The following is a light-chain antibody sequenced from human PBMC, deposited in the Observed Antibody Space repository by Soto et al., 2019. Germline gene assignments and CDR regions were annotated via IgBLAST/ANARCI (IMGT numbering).Light chain of an antibody. V-gene: IGKV3-20*01. Sequence: EVVLTQSPGTLSLSPGERASLSCRASQSVSNNYLAWYQQKPGQSPKLLIFGSSDRATGIPDRFSGSGSGTDFTLTIRRLEPEDFAVYYWQQYGSSPPYTFGQGTKLEIK. J-gene: IGKJ2*01. CDR3: QQYGSSPPYT. CDR2: GSS. CDR1: QSVSNNY.